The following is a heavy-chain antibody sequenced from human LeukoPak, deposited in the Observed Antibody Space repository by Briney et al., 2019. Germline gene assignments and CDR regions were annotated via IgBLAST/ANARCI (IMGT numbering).Heavy chain of an antibody. V-gene: IGHV4-34*01. Sequence: SETLSLTCAVYGGSFSGYYWSWIRQPPGKGLEWIGEINHSGSTNYNPSLKSRVTISVDTSKNQFSLKLSSVTAADTAVYYCASLVHWFDPGGQGTLVTVSS. CDR1: GGSFSGYY. CDR2: INHSGST. D-gene: IGHD3-10*01. J-gene: IGHJ5*02. CDR3: ASLVHWFDP.